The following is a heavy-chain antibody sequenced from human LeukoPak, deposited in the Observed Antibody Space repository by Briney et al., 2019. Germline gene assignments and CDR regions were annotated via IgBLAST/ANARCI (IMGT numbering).Heavy chain of an antibody. D-gene: IGHD4-17*01. J-gene: IGHJ5*02. V-gene: IGHV3-21*01. CDR3: ARGATTTRFGRFDP. CDR2: ISSSSDYI. Sequence: GGTLRLSCAASGFSFISYSMNWVRQAPGKGLEWVSSISSSSDYIYHADSVKGRFTISRDNPKKSLYLQMNNLRAEDTAVYYCARGATTTRFGRFDPWGQGTLVIVSS. CDR1: GFSFISYS.